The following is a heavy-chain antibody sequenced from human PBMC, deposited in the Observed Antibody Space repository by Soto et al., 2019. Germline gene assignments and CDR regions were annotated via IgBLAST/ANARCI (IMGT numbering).Heavy chain of an antibody. CDR3: ARDQGYGGSLDY. D-gene: IGHD5-12*01. V-gene: IGHV3-48*01. Sequence: SCGVGGVSFCSCSLNCDRKAPGKGLEWVSYISSSSTIYYADSVKGRFTISRDNAKNSLYLQMTSLRAEDTSVYYCARDQGYGGSLDYWGQRTLVIVSS. CDR2: ISSSSTI. J-gene: IGHJ4*02. CDR1: GVSFCSCS.